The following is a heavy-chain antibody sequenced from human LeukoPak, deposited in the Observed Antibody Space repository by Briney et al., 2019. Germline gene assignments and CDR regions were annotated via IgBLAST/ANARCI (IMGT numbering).Heavy chain of an antibody. Sequence: GGSLRLSCAASGFTFSSHYMHWVRQAPGKGLEWVAFISYGGSNKYYADSVKGRFNLSRDNSKNTLYLQMNSLSAEDTAVYYCAKMLYSSSSEALYYYFYGMDVWGQGTTVTVSS. CDR1: GFTFSSHY. V-gene: IGHV3-30*18. CDR2: ISYGGSNK. J-gene: IGHJ6*02. CDR3: AKMLYSSSSEALYYYFYGMDV. D-gene: IGHD6-6*01.